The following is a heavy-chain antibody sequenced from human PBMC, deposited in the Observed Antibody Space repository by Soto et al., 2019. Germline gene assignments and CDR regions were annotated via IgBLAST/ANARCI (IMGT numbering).Heavy chain of an antibody. Sequence: PSETLSLTCTASGCSISSNYWSWIRQPPGKGLEGIGYIYYRGSTNYTPSLKSRVTLSVGTSKNRFSLTLSSVTVADRAVYDCARTHSPYSYMDVWGKGTPLTV. V-gene: IGHV4-59*01. CDR2: IYYRGST. CDR1: GCSISSNY. J-gene: IGHJ6*03. D-gene: IGHD2-21*01. CDR3: ARTHSPYSYMDV.